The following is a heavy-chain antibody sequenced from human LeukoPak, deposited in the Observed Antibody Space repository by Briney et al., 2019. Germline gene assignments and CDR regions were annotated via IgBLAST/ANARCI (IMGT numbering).Heavy chain of an antibody. D-gene: IGHD3-22*01. Sequence: GASVKVSCKASGYTFTGYYMHWVRQAPGQGLEWMGWINPNSGGTNYAQKFQGRVTMTRDRSISTAYMELSRLRSDDTAVYCCAREIVGGYYYDSSGPDYWGQGTLVTVSS. J-gene: IGHJ4*02. CDR1: GYTFTGYY. CDR2: INPNSGGT. CDR3: AREIVGGYYYDSSGPDY. V-gene: IGHV1-2*02.